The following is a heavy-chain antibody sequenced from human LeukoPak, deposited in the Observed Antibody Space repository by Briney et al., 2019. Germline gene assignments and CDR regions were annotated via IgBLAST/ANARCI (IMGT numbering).Heavy chain of an antibody. CDR2: INTNTGNP. CDR1: GYTFTIYA. Sequence: ASVTVSFTASGYTFTIYAMNWVRQAPGQGLEWMGWINTNTGNPTYAQGFTGRFVFSLDTSVSTAYLQISSLKAEDTAVYYCAKRIVPAANYYYYGMDVRGQGTTVTVSS. V-gene: IGHV7-4-1*02. CDR3: AKRIVPAANYYYYGMDV. J-gene: IGHJ6*02. D-gene: IGHD2-2*01.